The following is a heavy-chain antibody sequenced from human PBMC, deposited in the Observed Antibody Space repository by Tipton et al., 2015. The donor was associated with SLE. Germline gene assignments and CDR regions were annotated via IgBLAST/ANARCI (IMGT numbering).Heavy chain of an antibody. CDR1: GGSISSSRYY. D-gene: IGHD3-3*01. CDR3: ARAREHYEIWSGYYM. V-gene: IGHV4-39*07. J-gene: IGHJ4*02. Sequence: TLSLTCTVSGGSISSSRYYWGWLRQPPGKGLEWIGSIYYSGSTYYNPSLKSRVTISVDASKNQFSLKVGSVTAGDTAVYYCARAREHYEIWSGYYMWGQGTLVTVSS. CDR2: IYYSGST.